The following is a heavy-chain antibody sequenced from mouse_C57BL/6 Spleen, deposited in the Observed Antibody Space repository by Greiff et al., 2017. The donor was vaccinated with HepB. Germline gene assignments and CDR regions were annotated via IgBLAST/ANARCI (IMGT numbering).Heavy chain of an antibody. CDR2: IWRGGST. CDR3: AKNDGSSYGYAMDY. CDR1: GFSLTSYG. Sequence: VKLVESGPGLVQPSQSLSITCTVSGFSLTSYGVHWVRQSPGKGLEWLGVIWRGGSTDYNAAFMSRLSITKDNSKSQVFFKMNSLQADDTAIYYCAKNDGSSYGYAMDYWGQGTSVTVSS. V-gene: IGHV2-5*01. D-gene: IGHD1-1*01. J-gene: IGHJ4*01.